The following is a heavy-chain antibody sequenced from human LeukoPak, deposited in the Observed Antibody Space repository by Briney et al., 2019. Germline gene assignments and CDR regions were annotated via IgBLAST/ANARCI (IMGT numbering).Heavy chain of an antibody. Sequence: SGTLSLTCTVSDGSITSDSWSWIRQPPGKGLEWLGYIYRNGNTNYKPSLKSRVTMSVDTSKNHFSLKLTSVTAADAAVYYCARDNRITAVTAYDFWGLGILVTVSS. V-gene: IGHV4-59*01. CDR3: ARDNRITAVTAYDF. J-gene: IGHJ4*02. CDR1: DGSITSDS. D-gene: IGHD2-21*02. CDR2: IYRNGNT.